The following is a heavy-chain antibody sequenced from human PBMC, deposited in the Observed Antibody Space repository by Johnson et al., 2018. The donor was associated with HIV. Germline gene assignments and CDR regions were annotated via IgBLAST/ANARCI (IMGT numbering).Heavy chain of an antibody. CDR2: ISYDGSTK. CDR3: AKDRDLNYDFWSGSDDAFDI. V-gene: IGHV3-30*18. D-gene: IGHD3-3*01. CDR1: GFTFSSYG. J-gene: IGHJ3*02. Sequence: QVQLVESGGGVVQPGRSLRLSCAASGFTFSSYGMHWVRQAPGKGLEWVAVISYDGSTKSYADSVTGRFTISRDNSKNTLYLQMNSLKAEDTAVYYCAKDRDLNYDFWSGSDDAFDIWGQGTMVTVSS.